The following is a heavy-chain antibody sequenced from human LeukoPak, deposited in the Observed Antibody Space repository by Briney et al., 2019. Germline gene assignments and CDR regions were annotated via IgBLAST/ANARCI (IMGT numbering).Heavy chain of an antibody. J-gene: IGHJ6*03. Sequence: ASVKVSCTASGYTFTSYAMNWVRQAPGQGLEWMGWINTNTGNPTYAQGFTGRFVFSLDTSVSTAYLQISSLKAEDTAVYYCTVAATPRTYYYYYYMDVWGKGTTVTVSS. V-gene: IGHV7-4-1*02. CDR3: TVAATPRTYYYYYYMDV. CDR2: INTNTGNP. D-gene: IGHD2-15*01. CDR1: GYTFTSYA.